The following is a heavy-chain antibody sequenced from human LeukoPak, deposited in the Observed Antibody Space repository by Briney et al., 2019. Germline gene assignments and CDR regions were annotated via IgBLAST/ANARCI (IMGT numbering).Heavy chain of an antibody. CDR3: ARLNGDYAFDI. CDR2: IIPILGIA. J-gene: IGHJ3*02. D-gene: IGHD4-17*01. CDR1: GGTSSSYA. Sequence: GASVKVSCKASGGTSSSYAISWVRQAPGQGLEWMGRIIPILGIANYAQKFQGRVTITADKSTSTAYMELSSLRSEDTAVYYCARLNGDYAFDIWGQGTMVTVSS. V-gene: IGHV1-69*04.